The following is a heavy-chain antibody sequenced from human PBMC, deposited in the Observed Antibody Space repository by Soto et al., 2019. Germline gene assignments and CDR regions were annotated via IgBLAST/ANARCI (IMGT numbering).Heavy chain of an antibody. CDR3: ARRFLYSSGYLGFDP. D-gene: IGHD6-19*01. V-gene: IGHV4-34*01. CDR1: GGSFSGYH. Sequence: QVQLQQRGAGLLKPSETLSLTCAVYGGSFSGYHWSWIRQPPGKGLEWIGEINRGGSTYYKPYLKSRVTMSVDTSKNQFSVKLSSVTASDTAVYYCARRFLYSSGYLGFDPWGQGTLVTVSS. CDR2: INRGGST. J-gene: IGHJ5*02.